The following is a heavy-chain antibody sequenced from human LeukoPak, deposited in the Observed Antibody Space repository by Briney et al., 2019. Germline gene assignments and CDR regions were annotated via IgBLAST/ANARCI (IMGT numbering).Heavy chain of an antibody. Sequence: GGSLRLSCAASGFTFDDYGMSWVRQAPGKGLEWVSGINWNGGSTGYADSVKGRFTISRDNAKNSLYLQMNRLRAEDTALYYCARDRIWSGYYREANWFDPWGQGTLVTVSS. CDR2: INWNGGST. D-gene: IGHD3-3*01. J-gene: IGHJ5*02. CDR3: ARDRIWSGYYREANWFDP. CDR1: GFTFDDYG. V-gene: IGHV3-20*04.